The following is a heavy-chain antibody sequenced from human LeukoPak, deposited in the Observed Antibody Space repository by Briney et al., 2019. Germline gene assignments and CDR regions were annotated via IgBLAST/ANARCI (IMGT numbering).Heavy chain of an antibody. CDR1: GFPFSSYA. D-gene: IGHD3-22*01. CDR2: ISGSGGST. J-gene: IGHJ4*02. Sequence: GSLRPSCAASGFPFSSYAMSWLRQAPGRGLEWVSAISGSGGSTYYAAFVKGRFTLSRDNSKNTLYLQMNSLRAEDTAVYYCAAGRGYYDSSGYYGFDYWGQGTLVTVSS. CDR3: AAGRGYYDSSGYYGFDY. V-gene: IGHV3-23*01.